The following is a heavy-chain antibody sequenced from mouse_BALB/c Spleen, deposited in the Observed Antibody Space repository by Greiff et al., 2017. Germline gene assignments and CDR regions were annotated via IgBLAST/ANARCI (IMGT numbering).Heavy chain of an antibody. J-gene: IGHJ3*01. V-gene: IGHV1S135*01. CDR2: IDPYNGGT. Sequence: VQLQQSGPELVKPGASVKVSCKASGYAFTSYNMYWVKQSHGKSLEWIGYIDPYNGGTSYNQKFKGKATLTVDKSSSTAYMHLNSLTSEDSAVYYCARSASSYDGYYPAWFAYWGQGTLVTVSA. CDR1: GYAFTSYN. D-gene: IGHD2-3*01. CDR3: ARSASSYDGYYPAWFAY.